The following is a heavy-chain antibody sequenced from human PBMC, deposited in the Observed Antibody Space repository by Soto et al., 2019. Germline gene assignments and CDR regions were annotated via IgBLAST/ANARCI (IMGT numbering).Heavy chain of an antibody. CDR2: IVPMYDSV. J-gene: IGHJ4*02. CDR3: ASWRSYSGSYGFDY. D-gene: IGHD1-26*01. Sequence: QVQLVQSGAEVKKPGASVKVSCEASGGTFNTYTINWVRQAPGRGLGWVGLIVPMYDSVNYAENFQGRVTITADKSTKTAYIELTSPRSEDTALYFCASWRSYSGSYGFDYWGQGTLVTVSS. CDR1: GGTFNTYT. V-gene: IGHV1-69*06.